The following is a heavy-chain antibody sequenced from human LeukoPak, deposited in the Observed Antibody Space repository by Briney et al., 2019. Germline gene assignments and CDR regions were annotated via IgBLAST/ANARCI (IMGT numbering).Heavy chain of an antibody. Sequence: ASVKVSCKASGYTFTSYGISWVRQAPGQGLEWMGWISAYNGNTNYAQKLQGRVTMTTDTSTSTAYMELRGLRSDDTAVYYCARDPTYTDFWSGYYTTNNYYMDVWGKGTTVTVSS. CDR2: ISAYNGNT. CDR3: ARDPTYTDFWSGYYTTNNYYMDV. V-gene: IGHV1-18*01. CDR1: GYTFTSYG. D-gene: IGHD3-3*01. J-gene: IGHJ6*03.